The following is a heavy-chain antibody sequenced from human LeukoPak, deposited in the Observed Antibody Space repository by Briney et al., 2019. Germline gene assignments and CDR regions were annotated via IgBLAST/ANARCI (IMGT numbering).Heavy chain of an antibody. D-gene: IGHD3-3*01. V-gene: IGHV4-59*01. CDR2: IYYSGST. J-gene: IGHJ1*01. CDR3: ARGNLKSEYDFWSGYYISAEYFQH. CDR1: GGSISSYY. Sequence: PSETLSLTCTVSGGSISSYYWSWLRQPPGKGLEWIGYIYYSGSTNYNPSLKSRVTISVDTSKNQFSLKLGSVTAADTAVYYCARGNLKSEYDFWSGYYISAEYFQHWGQGTLVTVSS.